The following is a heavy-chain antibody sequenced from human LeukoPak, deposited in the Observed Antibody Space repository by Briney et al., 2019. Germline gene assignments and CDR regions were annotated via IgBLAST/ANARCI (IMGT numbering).Heavy chain of an antibody. Sequence: GGSLRLSCAASGLTFSSYAMHWVRQAPGKGLEWVAFIRYDGSNRYYADSVKGRFTISRDNSKNTLYLQMNTLRAEDTAVYYCANLGMVYNILTGYRRPQTDDYWGQGTLVTVSS. CDR1: GLTFSSYA. V-gene: IGHV3-30*02. CDR2: IRYDGSNR. J-gene: IGHJ4*02. D-gene: IGHD3-9*01. CDR3: ANLGMVYNILTGYRRPQTDDY.